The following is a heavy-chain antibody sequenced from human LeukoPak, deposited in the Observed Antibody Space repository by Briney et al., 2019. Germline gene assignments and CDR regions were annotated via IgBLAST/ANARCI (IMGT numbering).Heavy chain of an antibody. J-gene: IGHJ4*02. V-gene: IGHV4-38-2*01. D-gene: IGHD4-17*01. CDR3: ASTITVTTDY. CDR2: IYHSGGT. CDR1: GYSISSGYY. Sequence: SETLSLTCAVSGYSISSGYYWGWIRQPPGKGLEWIGSIYHSGGTYYNPSLKSRVTISVDTSKNQFSLKLTSVTAADTAVYYCASTITVTTDYWGQGTLVTVSS.